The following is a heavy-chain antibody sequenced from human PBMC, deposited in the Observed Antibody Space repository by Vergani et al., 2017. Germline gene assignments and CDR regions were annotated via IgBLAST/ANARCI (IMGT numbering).Heavy chain of an antibody. CDR2: INYDGSKK. V-gene: IGHV3-30*02. J-gene: IGHJ6*02. CDR3: ARDRDIQLWSPSGMDG. Sequence: VQLLESGGGLVQPGGSLRLSCAASEFAFRSFGMHWVRQVPGKGLQWVAFINYDGSKKQYLDSVRGRFTISRDNYKNTLHLQMNSLGAKDTAVYYCARDRDIQLWSPSGMDGWGQGSTVTV. D-gene: IGHD5-18*01. CDR1: EFAFRSFG.